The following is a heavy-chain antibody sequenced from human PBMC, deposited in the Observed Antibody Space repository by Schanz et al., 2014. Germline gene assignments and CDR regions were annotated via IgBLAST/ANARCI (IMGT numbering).Heavy chain of an antibody. Sequence: QVQLVQSGAEVKKPGASVKVSCKASGYTFTSDSMHWVRQAPGQGLEWMGMINPSGGSTTYAQKFQGRVTMTRDTSTSTVYMELRSLRSEDTAVYYCARGYGDSPTDFWGQGTLVTVSS. V-gene: IGHV1-46*01. CDR1: GYTFTSDS. CDR2: INPSGGST. D-gene: IGHD4-17*01. CDR3: ARGYGDSPTDF. J-gene: IGHJ4*02.